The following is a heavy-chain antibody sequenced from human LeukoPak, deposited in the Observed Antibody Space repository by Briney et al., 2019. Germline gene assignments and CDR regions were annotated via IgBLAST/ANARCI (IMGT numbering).Heavy chain of an antibody. CDR3: GREVPGGTTSLDC. CDR1: GFTFSSYW. Sequence: GGSLRLSCAASGFTFSSYWMSWIRQAPGKGLEWVANIKEDGSDKNYVDSVRGRFTISRDNAKNALYLQMNSLRADDTAVYYCGREVPGGTTSLDCWGQGTVVTVSS. D-gene: IGHD1-7*01. J-gene: IGHJ4*02. V-gene: IGHV3-7*04. CDR2: IKEDGSDK.